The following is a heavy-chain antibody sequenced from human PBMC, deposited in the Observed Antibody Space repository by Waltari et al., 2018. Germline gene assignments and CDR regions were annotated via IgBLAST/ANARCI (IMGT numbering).Heavy chain of an antibody. J-gene: IGHJ2*01. CDR1: GGTFSRFG. D-gene: IGHD5-12*01. Sequence: QVQLVQSGAEVKKPGSSVRVSCKASGGTFSRFGINWVRQAPGQGLGWMGAIITIVGTADSGQKFRGRVTFNADKDSKRAYMELSTLRSEDTAVYFCARDLGSSRGGYNHYWHFDLWGRGTLVTVSS. CDR3: ARDLGSSRGGYNHYWHFDL. V-gene: IGHV1-69*06. CDR2: IITIVGTA.